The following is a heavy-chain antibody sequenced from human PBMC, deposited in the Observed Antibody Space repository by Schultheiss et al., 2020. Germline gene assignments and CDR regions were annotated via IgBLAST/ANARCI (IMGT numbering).Heavy chain of an antibody. D-gene: IGHD3-10*01. CDR3: ARVIDYLDSGSYYFYY. CDR1: GGTFSSYA. CDR2: IIPIFGTA. Sequence: SVKVSCKASGGTFSSYAISWVRQAPGQGLEWMGGIIPIFGTANYAQKFQGRVTITADESTSTAYMELSSLRSEDTAVYYCARVIDYLDSGSYYFYYWGQGTLVTVSS. V-gene: IGHV1-69*13. J-gene: IGHJ4*02.